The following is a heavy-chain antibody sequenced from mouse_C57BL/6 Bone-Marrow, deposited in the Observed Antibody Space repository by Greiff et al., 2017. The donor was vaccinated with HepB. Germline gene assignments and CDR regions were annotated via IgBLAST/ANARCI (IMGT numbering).Heavy chain of an antibody. Sequence: QVQLQQSGAVLVRPGASVTLSCKASGYTFTDYEMHWVKQTPVHGLEWIGAIDPETGGTAYNQKFKGKAILTADKSSSTAYMELRSLTSEDSAVYYCTPYYYGSSYYAMDYWGQGTSVTVSS. CDR2: IDPETGGT. V-gene: IGHV1-15*01. CDR3: TPYYYGSSYYAMDY. CDR1: GYTFTDYE. J-gene: IGHJ4*01. D-gene: IGHD1-1*01.